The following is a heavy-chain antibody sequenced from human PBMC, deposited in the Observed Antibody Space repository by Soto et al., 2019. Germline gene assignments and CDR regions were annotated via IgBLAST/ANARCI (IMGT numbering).Heavy chain of an antibody. CDR2: IRSKSYGKTT. CDR3: TSERWGYGDHKWHYDL. D-gene: IGHD4-17*01. J-gene: IGHJ2*01. Sequence: GGSLRLSCAASGFTFSSYAMHWVRQAPGKGLEWVGLIRSKSYGKTTEYAASATDRFTISRDDSKRIAYLQMNSLKADDTAVYYCTSERWGYGDHKWHYDLWGRGNLVTVSS. V-gene: IGHV3-49*04. CDR1: GFTFSSYA.